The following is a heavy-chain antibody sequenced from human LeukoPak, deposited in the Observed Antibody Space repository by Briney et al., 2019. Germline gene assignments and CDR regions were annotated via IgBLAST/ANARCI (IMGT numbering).Heavy chain of an antibody. D-gene: IGHD3-3*01. V-gene: IGHV3-49*04. CDR2: IRDKAFGGTT. J-gene: IGHJ3*01. CDR1: GFTLGDYA. Sequence: PARSLRLSCTGSGFTLGDYAMSWVRQAPGKGLEWVAFIRDKAFGGTTEYAAAVKGRFTISRDDSKRNAYLKMNSLNTDDTAVYYCTRDLHPNTRSARLPVFDVWGQGILVTVSS. CDR3: TRDLHPNTRSARLPVFDV.